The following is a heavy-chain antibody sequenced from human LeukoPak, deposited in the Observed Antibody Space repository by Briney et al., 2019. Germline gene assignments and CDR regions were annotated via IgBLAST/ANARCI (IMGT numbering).Heavy chain of an antibody. J-gene: IGHJ4*02. V-gene: IGHV3-23*01. CDR1: GFTFSSYA. CDR2: ISGSGGST. D-gene: IGHD5-18*01. Sequence: GGSLRLSCAASGFTFSSYAMSWVRQAPGKGLEWVSAISGSGGSTYYADSVKGRFTISRDNSKNTLYLQMNSLRAEDTAVYYCAKDPRGYSYGYGYFDYWGQGTLVTVSS. CDR3: AKDPRGYSYGYGYFDY.